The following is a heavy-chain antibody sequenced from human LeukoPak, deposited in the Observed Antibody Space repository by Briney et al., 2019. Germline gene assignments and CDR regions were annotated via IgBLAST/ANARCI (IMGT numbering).Heavy chain of an antibody. J-gene: IGHJ4*02. Sequence: SVKVSCKASGGTFSSYAISWVRQAPGQGLEWMGGIIPIFGTANYAQKFQGRVTITADKSTSTAYMELSSLRSEDTAVYYCVREGVDGYNYGYFDYWGQGTLVTVSS. D-gene: IGHD5-24*01. CDR1: GGTFSSYA. V-gene: IGHV1-69*06. CDR2: IIPIFGTA. CDR3: VREGVDGYNYGYFDY.